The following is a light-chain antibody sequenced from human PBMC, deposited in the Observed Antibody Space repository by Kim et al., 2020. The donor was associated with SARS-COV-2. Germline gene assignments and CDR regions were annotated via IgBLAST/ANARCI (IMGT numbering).Light chain of an antibody. Sequence: ASVGDEVTITCRASQGISNYLAWYQQKPGKAPKLLIYATSTLQSRVPSRFRGSRSGTDFTLIITRLQPEDVATYYCQKYDSAPWTFGQGTKVDIK. CDR3: QKYDSAPWT. J-gene: IGKJ1*01. V-gene: IGKV1-27*01. CDR1: QGISNY. CDR2: ATS.